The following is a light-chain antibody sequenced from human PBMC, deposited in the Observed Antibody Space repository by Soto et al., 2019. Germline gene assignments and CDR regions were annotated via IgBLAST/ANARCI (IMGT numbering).Light chain of an antibody. CDR1: SSNIGAGYD. CDR2: GNN. V-gene: IGLV1-40*01. CDR3: RSFRSGSTL. J-gene: IGLJ1*01. Sequence: QSVLTQPPSVSGAPGQRVTISCTGSSSNIGAGYDVHWYQQLPGTAPKLLIYGNNNRPSGVPDRFSGYKSGTSASLAITGLQAEDEDDYYCRSFRSGSTLFGTGIKVTVL.